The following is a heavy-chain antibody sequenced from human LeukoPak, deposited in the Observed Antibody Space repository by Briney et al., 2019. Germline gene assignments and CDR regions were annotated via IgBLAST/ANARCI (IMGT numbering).Heavy chain of an antibody. CDR2: VYHSGST. CDR1: GYSISSGYY. Sequence: PSEXLSLTCAVSGYSISSGYYWGWSRQPPGKGPEWIGSVYHSGSTYYNPSLKSRVTISVDTSKNQFSLKLSSVTAADTAVYYCARHGNYYDTSQSDPWGQGTLVTVSS. CDR3: ARHGNYYDTSQSDP. J-gene: IGHJ5*02. V-gene: IGHV4-38-2*01. D-gene: IGHD3-22*01.